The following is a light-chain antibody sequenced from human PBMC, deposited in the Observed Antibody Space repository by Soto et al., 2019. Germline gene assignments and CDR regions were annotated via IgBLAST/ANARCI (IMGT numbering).Light chain of an antibody. CDR3: SSCAGSNNPYG. CDR1: SSDVGGCKF. CDR2: EVS. Sequence: QSVLTQPPSASGSPGQSVTISCTGTSSDVGGCKFVSWYQQYPGKAPKLIIYEVSKRPSGVPDRFSGSKSGNTASLTVSGLQAEDEADYYCSSCAGSNNPYGLGTGTKLTVL. V-gene: IGLV2-8*01. J-gene: IGLJ1*01.